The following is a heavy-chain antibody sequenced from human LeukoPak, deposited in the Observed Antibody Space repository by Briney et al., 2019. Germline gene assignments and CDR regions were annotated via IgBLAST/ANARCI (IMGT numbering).Heavy chain of an antibody. CDR1: GFTFSSYG. CDR3: ARGRGSYHYYYYYGMDV. J-gene: IGHJ6*02. D-gene: IGHD2-15*01. V-gene: IGHV3-33*01. Sequence: GGSLRLSCAASGFTFSSYGMHWVRQAPGKGPEWVAVIWYDGSNKYYADSVKGRFTISRDNSKNTLYLQMNSLRAEDTAVYYCARGRGSYHYYYYYGMDVWGQGTTVTVSS. CDR2: IWYDGSNK.